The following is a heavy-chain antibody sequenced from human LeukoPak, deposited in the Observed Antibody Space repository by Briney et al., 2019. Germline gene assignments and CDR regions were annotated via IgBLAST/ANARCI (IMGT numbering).Heavy chain of an antibody. CDR1: GFDFSNYW. J-gene: IGHJ4*02. V-gene: IGHV3-7*01. D-gene: IGHD3-9*01. CDR2: INYDRIEK. Sequence: GGPLRLLCGPSGFDFSNYWKSCVREAPGGAVVWMANINYDRIEKYYVDSVKGRFTISRDNAKNSLYLQMNSLRVEVTAVYYCGRSEVTIPDSYWGEVTLVTVPS. CDR3: GRSEVTIPDSY.